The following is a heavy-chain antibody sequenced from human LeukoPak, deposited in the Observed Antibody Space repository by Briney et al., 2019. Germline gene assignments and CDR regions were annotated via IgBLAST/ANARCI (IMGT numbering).Heavy chain of an antibody. CDR2: INHSGST. Sequence: PSETLSLTCAAYGGTFSGYYWSWIRQPPGKGLEWIGEINHSGSTNYNPSLKNRGSTTVDKTNNQFSFMLSSVMPADTAVYYCARGTKLIPTSLRFWEWFPILDYWGPGTLVTVSS. J-gene: IGHJ4*02. CDR1: GGTFSGYY. V-gene: IGHV4-34*01. CDR3: ARGTKLIPTSLRFWEWFPILDY. D-gene: IGHD3-3*01.